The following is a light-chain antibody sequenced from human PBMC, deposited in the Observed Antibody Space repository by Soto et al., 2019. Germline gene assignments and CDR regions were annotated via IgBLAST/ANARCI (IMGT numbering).Light chain of an antibody. CDR1: QSVSSN. Sequence: EIVMSQSPVTLSVSPGERATLSCRASQSVSSNLAWYQQKPGQAPRLLIYGASTRATGIPARFSGSGSGTEFTLTISSLQSEDFAVYYCQQYNNWPPVTFGQGTKLEIK. CDR2: GAS. J-gene: IGKJ2*01. CDR3: QQYNNWPPVT. V-gene: IGKV3-15*01.